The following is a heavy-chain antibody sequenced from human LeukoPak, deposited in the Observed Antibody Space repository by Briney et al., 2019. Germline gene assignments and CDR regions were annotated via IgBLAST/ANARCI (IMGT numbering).Heavy chain of an antibody. Sequence: ASVKVSCKASGYTFTSYYMHWVRQAPGQGLEWMGWISGYNGNTKYAQKFQGRVTMTTDTSTGTAYTELRSLGPDDTAVYYCARDPYDFLTGHYSGSGGDYWGQGTLVTVSS. CDR2: ISGYNGNT. J-gene: IGHJ4*02. CDR3: ARDPYDFLTGHYSGSGGDY. CDR1: GYTFTSYY. D-gene: IGHD3-9*01. V-gene: IGHV1-18*04.